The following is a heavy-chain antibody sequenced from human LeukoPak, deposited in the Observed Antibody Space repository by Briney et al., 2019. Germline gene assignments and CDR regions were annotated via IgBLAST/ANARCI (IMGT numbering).Heavy chain of an antibody. CDR3: ARGDIAAAINWFDP. CDR1: GFTVSSNY. CDR2: ISYDGSNK. V-gene: IGHV3-30-3*01. J-gene: IGHJ5*02. D-gene: IGHD6-13*01. Sequence: GGSLRLSCAASGFTVSSNYMSWVRQAPGKGLEWVAVISYDGSNKYYADSVKGRFTISRDNSKNTPYLQMNSLRAEDTAVYYCARGDIAAAINWFDPWGQGTLVTVSS.